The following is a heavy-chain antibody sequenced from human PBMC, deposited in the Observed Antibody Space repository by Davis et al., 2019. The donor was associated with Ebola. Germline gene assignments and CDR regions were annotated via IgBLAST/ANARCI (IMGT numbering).Heavy chain of an antibody. V-gene: IGHV1-69*04. Sequence: SVKVSCKASGGTFSSYAISWVRQAPGQGLEWMGRIIPILGIANYTQKFQGRVTITADKSTSTAYMELSSLRSEDTAVYYCARDLAYCGGDCLPWGQGTLVTVSS. CDR1: GGTFSSYA. J-gene: IGHJ4*02. CDR2: IIPILGIA. CDR3: ARDLAYCGGDCLP. D-gene: IGHD2-21*01.